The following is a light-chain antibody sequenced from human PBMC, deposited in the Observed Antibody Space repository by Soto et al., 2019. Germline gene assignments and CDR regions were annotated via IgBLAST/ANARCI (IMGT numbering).Light chain of an antibody. CDR2: SAS. Sequence: DIQMTQSPSSVSASVVDRVTITCRASQGISNWLGWYQQKPGQAPKLLIYSASSLQSGVPSRFSGSGSGTEFSLTISSLQAEDFATYYCQQANSFPLTFGGGTKVEIK. CDR1: QGISNW. J-gene: IGKJ4*01. V-gene: IGKV1-12*01. CDR3: QQANSFPLT.